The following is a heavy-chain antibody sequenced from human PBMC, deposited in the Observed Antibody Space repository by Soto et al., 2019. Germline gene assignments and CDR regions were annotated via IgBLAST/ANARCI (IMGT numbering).Heavy chain of an antibody. V-gene: IGHV3-33*01. J-gene: IGHJ3*02. Sequence: QVQLVESGGGVVQPGRSLRLSCAASGFAFSTYGMHWVRQAPGKGLERVAVIWYDGNKKYYADSVKGRFTISRDNSKNTVDLQVDSMRAEDTAVYCCARVYCSTTNCHQGRVSFDILGQGTMVTVFS. CDR1: GFAFSTYG. CDR2: IWYDGNKK. D-gene: IGHD2-2*01. CDR3: ARVYCSTTNCHQGRVSFDI.